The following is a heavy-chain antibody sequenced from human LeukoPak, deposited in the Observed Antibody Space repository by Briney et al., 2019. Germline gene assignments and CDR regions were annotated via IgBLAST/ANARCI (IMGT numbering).Heavy chain of an antibody. CDR3: ARERPSYYGILTGYYPRSLPYYFDY. Sequence: ETLSLTCTVSGGSVSSSSYYWGWIRQPPGKGLEWIGSIYYSGSTYSNPSLKSRVTISVDTSKNQFSLKLSSVTAADTAVYYCARERPSYYGILTGYYPRSLPYYFDYWGQGTLVTVSS. V-gene: IGHV4-39*07. D-gene: IGHD3-9*01. J-gene: IGHJ4*02. CDR1: GGSVSSSSYY. CDR2: IYYSGST.